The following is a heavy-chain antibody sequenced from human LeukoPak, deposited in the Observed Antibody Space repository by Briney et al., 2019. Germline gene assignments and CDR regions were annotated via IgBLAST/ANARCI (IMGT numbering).Heavy chain of an antibody. D-gene: IGHD3-10*01. CDR3: AVGGGY. CDR2: ISGSGGST. Sequence: GGSLRLSCAASGFTFSSYVMNWVRQAPGKGLEWVSGISGSGGSTYNADSVKGRFTISRDDAKNSLYLQMNNLRPEDTAVYYCAVGGGYWGQGTLVTVSS. V-gene: IGHV3-23*01. CDR1: GFTFSSYV. J-gene: IGHJ4*02.